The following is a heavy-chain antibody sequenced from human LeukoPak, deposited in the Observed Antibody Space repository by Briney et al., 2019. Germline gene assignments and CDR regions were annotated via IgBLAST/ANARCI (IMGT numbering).Heavy chain of an antibody. CDR1: GFTFSSYA. J-gene: IGHJ4*02. CDR3: AKDARAPWVYYYDSSGYYWDY. D-gene: IGHD3-22*01. V-gene: IGHV3-23*01. CDR2: ISGSGGST. Sequence: PGGSLRLSCAASGFTFSSYAMSWARQAPGKGLEWVSAISGSGGSTYYADSVKGRFTISRDNSKNTLYLQMNSLRAEDTAVYYCAKDARAPWVYYYDSSGYYWDYWGQGTLVTVSS.